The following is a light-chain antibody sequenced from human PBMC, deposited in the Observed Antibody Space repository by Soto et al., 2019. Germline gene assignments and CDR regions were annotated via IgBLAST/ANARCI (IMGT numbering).Light chain of an antibody. CDR1: SSDVGRYNY. V-gene: IGLV2-14*01. CDR2: EVA. J-gene: IGLJ3*02. Sequence: QSVLTQPASVSGSPGQSITISCTGTSSDVGRYNYVSWYQQHPGKVPKLMIYEVANRPSGVSNRFSGSKSGNTASLTISGLQAEDEADYYCSSYTSSSTLVVFGGGTKVTVL. CDR3: SSYTSSSTLVV.